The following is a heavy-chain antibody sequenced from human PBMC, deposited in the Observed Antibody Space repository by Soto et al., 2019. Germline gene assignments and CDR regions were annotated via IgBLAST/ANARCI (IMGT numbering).Heavy chain of an antibody. Sequence: GGSLRLSCAASGFTFSSYSMNWVRQAPGKGLEWVSSISSSSSYIYYADSVKGRFTISRDNAKNSLYLQMNSLRAEDTAVYYCARDLGSGPPRLDCWGQGTLVTVSS. D-gene: IGHD6-19*01. J-gene: IGHJ4*02. CDR1: GFTFSSYS. CDR2: ISSSSSYI. CDR3: ARDLGSGPPRLDC. V-gene: IGHV3-21*01.